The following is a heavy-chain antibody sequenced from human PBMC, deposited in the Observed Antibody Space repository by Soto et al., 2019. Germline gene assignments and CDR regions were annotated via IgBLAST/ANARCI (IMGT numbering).Heavy chain of an antibody. CDR3: ARDTGNSFDY. V-gene: IGHV1-18*01. Sequence: HVQLVQSGGELKKPGASVKVSCNTSGYTFNTYFITWVRQAPGQGLEWMGWISPHNGNTNYAEKFQRRVTMTTDTITKTAYMELRNLRIDDTAVYYCARDTGNSFDYWGEVAPVTVSS. CDR2: ISPHNGNT. CDR1: GYTFNTYF. J-gene: IGHJ4*02.